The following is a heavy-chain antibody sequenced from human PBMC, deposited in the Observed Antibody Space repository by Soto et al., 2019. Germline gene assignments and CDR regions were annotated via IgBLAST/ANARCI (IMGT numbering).Heavy chain of an antibody. V-gene: IGHV4-34*01. CDR3: AGRYCSGGSCYSPVGY. CDR1: GGSFSGYY. Sequence: PSETLSLTCAVYGGSFSGYYWSWIRQPPGKGLEWIGEINHSGSTNYNPSLKSRVTISVDTSKNQFSLKLSSVTAADTAVYYCAGRYCSGGSCYSPVGYWGQGTLVTVSS. D-gene: IGHD2-15*01. J-gene: IGHJ4*02. CDR2: INHSGST.